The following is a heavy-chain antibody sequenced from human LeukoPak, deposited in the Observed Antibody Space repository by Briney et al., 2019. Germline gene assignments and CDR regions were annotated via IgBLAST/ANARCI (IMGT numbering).Heavy chain of an antibody. CDR3: ATDWITYYYDSSGLYY. CDR1: GYTLTELS. D-gene: IGHD3-22*01. CDR2: FDPEDGET. V-gene: IGHV1-24*01. J-gene: IGHJ4*02. Sequence: GASVTVSCKVSGYTLTELSMHWVRQAPGKGLEWMGGFDPEDGETIYAQKFQGRVTMTEDTSTDTAYMELSSLRSEDTAVYYCATDWITYYYDSSGLYYWGQGTLVTVSS.